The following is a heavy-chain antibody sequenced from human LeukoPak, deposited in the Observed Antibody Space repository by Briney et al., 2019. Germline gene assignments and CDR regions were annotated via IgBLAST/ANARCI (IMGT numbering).Heavy chain of an antibody. CDR2: IYYSGTT. Sequence: SETLSLTCTVSNGSITNYYGSWIRQPPGKGLEWIGYIYYSGTTNYNPSLKSRVTISVDTSKNQFSLKLSSVTAADTAVYYCARTTEGGYSYGYFYYYYMDVWGKGTTVTISS. CDR1: NGSITNYY. D-gene: IGHD5-18*01. CDR3: ARTTEGGYSYGYFYYYYMDV. V-gene: IGHV4-59*01. J-gene: IGHJ6*03.